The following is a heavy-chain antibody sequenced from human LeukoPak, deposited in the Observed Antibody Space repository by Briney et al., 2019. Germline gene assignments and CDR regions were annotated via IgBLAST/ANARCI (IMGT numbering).Heavy chain of an antibody. V-gene: IGHV3-13*01. Sequence: PGGSLRLSCAASGFTLSSYDMHWVRQATGKGLEWVSAISTAGDTYYPGSVKGRFTISRENAKNSLYLQMNSLRAGDTAVYYCARAPHGDYFDYWGQGTLVTVSS. CDR1: GFTLSSYD. J-gene: IGHJ4*02. CDR2: ISTAGDT. D-gene: IGHD4-17*01. CDR3: ARAPHGDYFDY.